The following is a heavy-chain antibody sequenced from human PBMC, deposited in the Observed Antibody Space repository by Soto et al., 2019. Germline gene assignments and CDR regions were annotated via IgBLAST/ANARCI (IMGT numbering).Heavy chain of an antibody. D-gene: IGHD5-12*01. CDR3: AREMATMADWFDP. J-gene: IGHJ5*02. V-gene: IGHV1-69*08. Sequence: QVQLVQSGAEVKKPGSSVKVSCKASGGTFSSYTISWVRQAPGQGLEWMGRIIPILGIANYAQKFQGRGTITADKSTSTPYMQLSSLRSEDTAVYYCAREMATMADWFDPWGQGTLVTVSS. CDR2: IIPILGIA. CDR1: GGTFSSYT.